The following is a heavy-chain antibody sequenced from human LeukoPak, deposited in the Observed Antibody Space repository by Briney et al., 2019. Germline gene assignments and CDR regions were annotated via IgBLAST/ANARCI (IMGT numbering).Heavy chain of an antibody. V-gene: IGHV4-34*01. CDR1: GGSFSGYY. Sequence: SETLSLTCAVYGGSFSGYYWSWIRQPPGKGLEWIGEINHSGSTNYNPSLKSRVTISVDTSKNQFSLKLSSVTAADTAVYYCARDQSSGWYAISDPYYFDYWGQGTLVTVSS. CDR2: INHSGST. CDR3: ARDQSSGWYAISDPYYFDY. D-gene: IGHD6-19*01. J-gene: IGHJ4*02.